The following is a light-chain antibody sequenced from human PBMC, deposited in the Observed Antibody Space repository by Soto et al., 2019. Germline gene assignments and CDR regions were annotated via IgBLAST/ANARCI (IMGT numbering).Light chain of an antibody. CDR1: SSDVGGYNY. CDR3: SSYTTSSTHF. J-gene: IGLJ2*01. CDR2: DVS. V-gene: IGLV2-14*03. Sequence: QSALTQPASVSGSPGQSITISCTGTSSDVGGYNYVSWYQQHPGKAPKLVIFDVSDRPSGVSNRFSGSKSGNTASLTISGLQPEDEAEYYCSSYTTSSTHFFGGGTKVTVL.